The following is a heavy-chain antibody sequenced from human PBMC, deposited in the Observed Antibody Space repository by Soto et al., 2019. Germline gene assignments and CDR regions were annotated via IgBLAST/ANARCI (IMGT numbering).Heavy chain of an antibody. CDR3: ARAGWELLAY. CDR2: INHSGST. D-gene: IGHD1-26*01. J-gene: IGHJ4*02. Sequence: QVQLQQWGAGLLKPSETLSLTCAVYGGSFSGYYWSWIRQPPGKGLEWIGEINHSGSTNYNPSLKSRVTISVDTSKNQCSLKLSSVTAADTAVYYCARAGWELLAYWGKGTLVTVSS. CDR1: GGSFSGYY. V-gene: IGHV4-34*01.